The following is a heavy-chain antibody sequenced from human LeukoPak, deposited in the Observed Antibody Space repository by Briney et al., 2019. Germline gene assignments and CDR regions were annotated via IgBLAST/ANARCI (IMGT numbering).Heavy chain of an antibody. D-gene: IGHD3-3*01. CDR1: GYTFTSYG. Sequence: ASVKVSCKASGYTFTSYGISWVRQAPGQGLEWMGWISAYNGNTNYARKLQGRVTMTTDTSTSTAYMELRSLRSDDTAVYYCARDSITIFGVVIESSDAFDIRGQGTMVTVSS. CDR2: ISAYNGNT. J-gene: IGHJ3*02. V-gene: IGHV1-18*01. CDR3: ARDSITIFGVVIESSDAFDI.